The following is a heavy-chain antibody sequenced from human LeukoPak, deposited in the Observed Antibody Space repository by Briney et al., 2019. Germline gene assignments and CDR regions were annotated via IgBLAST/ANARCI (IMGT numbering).Heavy chain of an antibody. J-gene: IGHJ4*02. CDR3: AWFPQSGYFGY. Sequence: SVKVSCKASGGTFSSYAISWVRQAPGQGLEWMGRIIPILGIANYAQKFQGRVTITADKSTSTAYMELSSLRSEDTAVYYCAWFPQSGYFGYWGQGTLVTVSS. CDR2: IIPILGIA. D-gene: IGHD3-22*01. CDR1: GGTFSSYA. V-gene: IGHV1-69*04.